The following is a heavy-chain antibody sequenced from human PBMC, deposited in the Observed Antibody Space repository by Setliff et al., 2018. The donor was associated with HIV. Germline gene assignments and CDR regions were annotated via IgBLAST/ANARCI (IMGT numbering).Heavy chain of an antibody. CDR3: AREGATTAGFDI. CDR2: INYDRITT. Sequence: GESLKISCGASGFTFTNYWMHWIRQVPGKGLVWASRINYDRITTSYADSVQGRFTISRDNAKNTVYLQMNSLRVDDTAIYYCAREGATTAGFDIWGHGTMVTVSS. J-gene: IGHJ3*02. D-gene: IGHD6-19*01. CDR1: GFTFTNYW. V-gene: IGHV3-74*01.